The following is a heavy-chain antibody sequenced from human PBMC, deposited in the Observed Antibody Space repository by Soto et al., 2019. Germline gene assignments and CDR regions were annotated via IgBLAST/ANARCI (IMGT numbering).Heavy chain of an antibody. CDR2: ISGSGGST. CDR3: AKDTPDYVWGSYRLEVGMDV. CDR1: GFTFSSYA. D-gene: IGHD3-16*02. Sequence: GGSLRLSCAASGFTFSSYAMSWVRQAPGKGLEWVSAISGSGGSTYYADSVKGRFTISRDNSKNTLYLQMNSLRAEDTAVYYCAKDTPDYVWGSYRLEVGMDVWGQGTTVTVSS. V-gene: IGHV3-23*01. J-gene: IGHJ6*02.